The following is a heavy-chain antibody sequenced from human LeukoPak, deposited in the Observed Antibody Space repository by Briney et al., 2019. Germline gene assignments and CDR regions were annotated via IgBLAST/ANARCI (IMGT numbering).Heavy chain of an antibody. CDR1: GSSFTSYW. CDR2: IWPGDSDS. J-gene: IGHJ4*02. Sequence: GESLKISCKGSGSSFTSYWIGWVRQLPGKGLEWVGIIWPGDSDSKYSPSFQGQVTISADKSISTAYLQWSSLKASDTAMYYCARQSGSYYRPFDYWGQGTLVIVSS. V-gene: IGHV5-51*01. D-gene: IGHD1-26*01. CDR3: ARQSGSYYRPFDY.